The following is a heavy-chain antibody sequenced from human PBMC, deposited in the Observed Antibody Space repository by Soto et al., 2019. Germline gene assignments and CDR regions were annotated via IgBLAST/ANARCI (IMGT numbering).Heavy chain of an antibody. Sequence: QVQLVESGGGVVQPGRSLRLSCAASGFTFSNYAMHWVRKAPGKGLEWVAVISYDGGNKYYADSVKGRLTISRDNSKNTLYLQMNSLRAEDTAVYYCARNTWQQPRDYYYGMDVWGQGTTVTVSS. J-gene: IGHJ6*02. D-gene: IGHD6-13*01. CDR1: GFTFSNYA. CDR3: ARNTWQQPRDYYYGMDV. CDR2: ISYDGGNK. V-gene: IGHV3-30-3*01.